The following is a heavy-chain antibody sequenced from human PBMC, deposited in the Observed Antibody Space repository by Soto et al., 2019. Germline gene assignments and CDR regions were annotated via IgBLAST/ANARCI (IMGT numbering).Heavy chain of an antibody. CDR2: ISGSGGST. Sequence: EVQLLESGGGLVQPGGSLRLSCAASGFTFSSYAMSWVRQAPGKGLEWVSAISGSGGSTYYADSVKGRFTISRDNSKNTLYLQMNSLRAEDTDVYYCAKDIVVVVAAAASHRGYWGQGTLVTVSS. CDR3: AKDIVVVVAAAASHRGY. J-gene: IGHJ4*02. V-gene: IGHV3-23*01. D-gene: IGHD2-15*01. CDR1: GFTFSSYA.